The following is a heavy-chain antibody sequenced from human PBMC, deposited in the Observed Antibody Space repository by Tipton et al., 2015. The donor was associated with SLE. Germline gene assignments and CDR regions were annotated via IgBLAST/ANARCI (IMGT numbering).Heavy chain of an antibody. Sequence: TLSLTCTVSGDSISTYYWNWIRQPAGKGLEWIGRIHSSGNTAYSPSLKSRVTMSLDTTKNQFSLKLSSVTAADTAVYYCARFVTTVDYYFYGMDVWGQGTTVTVSS. V-gene: IGHV4-4*07. CDR2: IHSSGNT. CDR1: GDSISTYY. CDR3: ARFVTTVDYYFYGMDV. D-gene: IGHD4-17*01. J-gene: IGHJ6*02.